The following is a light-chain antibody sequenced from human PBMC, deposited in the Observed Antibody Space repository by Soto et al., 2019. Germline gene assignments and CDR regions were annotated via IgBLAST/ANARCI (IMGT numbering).Light chain of an antibody. CDR1: SSNIGAGYD. Sequence: QSVLTQPPSVSGAPGQRVTISCTGSSSNIGAGYDVHWYQQLPGTAPKLLIYGNSNRPSGVPDRFSGSKSGTSASLAITGLVAEDEADYYCQSYDSSLSGSEVFGTGTKLTVL. CDR2: GNS. CDR3: QSYDSSLSGSEV. J-gene: IGLJ1*01. V-gene: IGLV1-40*01.